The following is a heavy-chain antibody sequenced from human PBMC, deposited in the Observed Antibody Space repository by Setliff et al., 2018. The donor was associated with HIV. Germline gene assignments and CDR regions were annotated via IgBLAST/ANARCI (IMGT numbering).Heavy chain of an antibody. Sequence: PSETLSLTCAVYGGSFSGYFWSWIRQPPGKGLEWIGESNYDGKTRYNPSLKSRVSISVDTSKNQFYLKSTSVTAADTAVYYCARGYSSGWVDYWGQGTLVTV. V-gene: IGHV4-34*01. CDR3: ARGYSSGWVDY. CDR1: GGSFSGYF. CDR2: SNYDGKT. D-gene: IGHD6-19*01. J-gene: IGHJ4*02.